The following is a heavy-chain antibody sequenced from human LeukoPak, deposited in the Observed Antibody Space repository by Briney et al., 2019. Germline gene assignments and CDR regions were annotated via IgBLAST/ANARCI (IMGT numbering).Heavy chain of an antibody. CDR3: ARGPPYYGSGSPHDY. D-gene: IGHD3-10*01. V-gene: IGHV4-4*02. CDR1: GGSISSSNW. CDR2: IYHSGST. J-gene: IGHJ4*02. Sequence: SETLSLTCAVSGGSISSSNWWSWVRQPPGKGLEWIGEIYHSGSTNYNPSLKSRVTISVDKSKNQFSLKLSSVTAADTAVYYCARGPPYYGSGSPHDYWGQGTLVTVSS.